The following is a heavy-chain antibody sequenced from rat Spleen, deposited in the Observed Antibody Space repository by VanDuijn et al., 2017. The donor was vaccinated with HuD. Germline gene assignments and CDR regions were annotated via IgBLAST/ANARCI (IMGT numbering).Heavy chain of an antibody. J-gene: IGHJ2*01. D-gene: IGHD1-1*01. CDR1: GFTFSNYD. CDR2: ISTSGGST. V-gene: IGHV5-27*01. CDR3: ATTPLYYSADPYYFNY. Sequence: EVQLVESGGGLVQPGRSLKLSCAASGFTFSNYDMAWVRQAPTKGLEWVASISTSGGSTYYRDSVKGRFTVSRDNAKSTLYLQMDSLRSEDTATYYCATTPLYYSADPYYFNYWGQGVMVTVSS.